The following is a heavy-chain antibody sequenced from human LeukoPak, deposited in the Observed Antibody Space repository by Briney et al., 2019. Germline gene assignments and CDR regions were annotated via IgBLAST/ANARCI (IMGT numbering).Heavy chain of an antibody. CDR2: IYPGDSDT. Sequence: GASLKISCKGSGSRFTSYWIGWVRQMPGKGLEWMGIIYPGDSDTRYSPSLQGQVTISADKSISTAYLQWSSLKASDTAMYYCARHTNWFDPWGQGTLVTVAS. J-gene: IGHJ5*02. V-gene: IGHV5-51*01. CDR3: ARHTNWFDP. CDR1: GSRFTSYW.